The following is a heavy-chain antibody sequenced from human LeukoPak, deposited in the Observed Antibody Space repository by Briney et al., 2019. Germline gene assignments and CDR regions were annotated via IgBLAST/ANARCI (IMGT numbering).Heavy chain of an antibody. CDR2: ISGSGGST. CDR3: AKDRDLITFGGA. CDR1: GFTFSSYA. V-gene: IGHV3-23*01. J-gene: IGHJ5*02. D-gene: IGHD3-16*01. Sequence: GGSLRLSCAASGFTFSSYAMSWVRQAPGKGLEWVSAISGSGGSTYYADSVKGRFTISRDNSKNTLYLQMNSLRAEDTAVHYCAKDRDLITFGGAWGQGTLVTVSS.